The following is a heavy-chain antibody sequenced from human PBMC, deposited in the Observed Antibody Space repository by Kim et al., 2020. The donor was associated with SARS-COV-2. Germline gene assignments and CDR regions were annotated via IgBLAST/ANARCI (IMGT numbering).Heavy chain of an antibody. V-gene: IGHV3-21*01. D-gene: IGHD3-10*01. CDR3: ARASRYYGSGSYPDY. J-gene: IGHJ4*02. Sequence: SVKGRFTISIDTAKNSLYLQMNRLRAEDTAVYYCARASRYYGSGSYPDYWGQGTLVTASS.